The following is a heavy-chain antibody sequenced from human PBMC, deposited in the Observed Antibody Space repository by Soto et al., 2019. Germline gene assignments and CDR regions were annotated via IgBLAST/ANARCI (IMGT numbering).Heavy chain of an antibody. CDR3: ATDRIADFCGGTGGSTFNWFYP. CDR1: GFTFSSYS. CDR2: ISSSSSYI. J-gene: IGHJ5*02. D-gene: IGHD3-3*01. Sequence: GVTLRLSCAASGFTFSSYSMHWSRQAPGKGLEWVSSISSSSSYIYYADSVKGRFTFSRDNAKNSQYLQSNNLRAEDTAVYYCATDRIADFCGGTGGSTFNWFYPWGQGSQGTVAS. V-gene: IGHV3-21*01.